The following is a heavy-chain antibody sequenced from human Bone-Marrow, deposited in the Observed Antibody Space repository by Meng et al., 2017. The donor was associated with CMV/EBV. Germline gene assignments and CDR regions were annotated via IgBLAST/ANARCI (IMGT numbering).Heavy chain of an antibody. D-gene: IGHD2-2*01. Sequence: GESLKISCAASGFTFSRHAIHWVRQAPGKGLEWVAVISHGGDTQFTDSVKGRFTISRDNSRNTVFLQMNSLRPEDTAVYYCAREGRYCSSTSCAITIFGVDYYYYYGMDVWGQGTTVTVSS. V-gene: IGHV3-30*04. CDR1: GFTFSRHA. J-gene: IGHJ6*02. CDR2: ISHGGDTQ. CDR3: AREGRYCSSTSCAITIFGVDYYYYYGMDV.